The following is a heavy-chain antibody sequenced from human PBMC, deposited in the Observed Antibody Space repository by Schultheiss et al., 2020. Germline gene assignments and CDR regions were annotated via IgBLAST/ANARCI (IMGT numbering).Heavy chain of an antibody. CDR2: INPNSGGT. Sequence: ASVKVSCKASGYTFTGYYMHWVRQAPGQGLEWMGWINPNSGGTNYAQKFQGRVTMTRNTSISTAYMELSSLRSEDTAVYYCARALDYFDYWGQGTLVTVAS. CDR3: ARALDYFDY. J-gene: IGHJ4*02. V-gene: IGHV1-2*02. CDR1: GYTFTGYY.